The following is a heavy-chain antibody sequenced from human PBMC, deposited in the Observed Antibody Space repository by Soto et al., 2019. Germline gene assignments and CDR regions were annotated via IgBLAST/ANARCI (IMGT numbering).Heavy chain of an antibody. CDR3: AKDLYSSSSHPGYNWFDP. CDR1: GFTFSSYA. Sequence: GGSLRLSCAASGFTFSSYAMSWVRQAPGKGLEWVSAISGSGGSTYYADSVKGRFTISRDNSKNTLYLQMNSLRAEDTAVYYCAKDLYSSSSHPGYNWFDPWGQGTLVTVSS. D-gene: IGHD6-6*01. J-gene: IGHJ5*02. V-gene: IGHV3-23*01. CDR2: ISGSGGST.